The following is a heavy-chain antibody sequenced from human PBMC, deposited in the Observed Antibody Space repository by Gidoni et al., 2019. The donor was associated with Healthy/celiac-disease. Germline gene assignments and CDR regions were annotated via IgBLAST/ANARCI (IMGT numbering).Heavy chain of an antibody. D-gene: IGHD6-13*01. V-gene: IGHV3-30*18. CDR3: AKPSLIAAAWGGDGNFDY. CDR2: ISYDGSNK. J-gene: IGHJ4*02. Sequence: QVQRVESGGGVVQHGRSLRLSCAASGFTFSSHGMHWVRQAPGRGLEGVAVISYDGSNKYYADSVKGRFTISRDNSNNTLYLQMNSLRAEDTAVYYCAKPSLIAAAWGGDGNFDYWGQGTLVTVSS. CDR1: GFTFSSHG.